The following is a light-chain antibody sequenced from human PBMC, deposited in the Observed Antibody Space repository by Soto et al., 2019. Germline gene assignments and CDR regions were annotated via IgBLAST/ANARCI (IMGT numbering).Light chain of an antibody. CDR1: QSVSSNF. CDR2: GAS. Sequence: EIVLTQSPGTLSLSPGESATLSCRASQSVSSNFLAWFQQKPGQAPRLLIYGASSRATGIPDRFSGSGSGTDFTLTIRRLEPEDYAEYYCHQYCISPSTFGQGTKVEIK. CDR3: HQYCISPST. V-gene: IGKV3-20*01. J-gene: IGKJ1*01.